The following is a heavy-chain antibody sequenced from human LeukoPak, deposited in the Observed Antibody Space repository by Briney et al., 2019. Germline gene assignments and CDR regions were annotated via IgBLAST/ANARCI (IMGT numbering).Heavy chain of an antibody. D-gene: IGHD2-15*01. J-gene: IGHJ5*02. V-gene: IGHV4-34*01. Sequence: SETLSLTCAVYGGSFSGYYWSWTRQPPGKGLEWIGEINHSGSTNYNPSLKSRVTISVDTSKNQFSLKLTSVTAADTAVYYCARGLRCGGGSCYPWDQGTLVTVSS. CDR2: INHSGST. CDR1: GGSFSGYY. CDR3: ARGLRCGGGSCYP.